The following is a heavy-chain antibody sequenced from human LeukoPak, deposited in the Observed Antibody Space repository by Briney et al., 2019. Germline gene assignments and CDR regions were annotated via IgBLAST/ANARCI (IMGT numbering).Heavy chain of an antibody. J-gene: IGHJ4*02. Sequence: SGGSLRLSCAASGFTFSSYGMHWVRQAPGKGLEWVAFIRYDGSNKYYADSVKGRFTISRDNSKNTLYLQMNSLKTEDTAVYYCTTGRAMVSYFAFDYWGQGTLVTVSS. CDR1: GFTFSSYG. D-gene: IGHD5-18*01. V-gene: IGHV3-30*02. CDR2: IRYDGSNK. CDR3: TTGRAMVSYFAFDY.